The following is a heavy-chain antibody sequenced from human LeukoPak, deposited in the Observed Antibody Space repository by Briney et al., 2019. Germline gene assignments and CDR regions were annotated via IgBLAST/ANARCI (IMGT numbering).Heavy chain of an antibody. CDR3: AKDTTPPKAGLDP. J-gene: IGHJ5*02. V-gene: IGHV3-7*01. Sequence: GGSPRLSCAASGVSLSDYWMTWVRQAPGKGLEWVANINQDGSERYYVDSVKGRFTISRDNSKNTLYLQMNSLRAEDTAVYYCAKDTTPPKAGLDPWGQGTLVTVSS. D-gene: IGHD1-14*01. CDR1: GVSLSDYW. CDR2: INQDGSER.